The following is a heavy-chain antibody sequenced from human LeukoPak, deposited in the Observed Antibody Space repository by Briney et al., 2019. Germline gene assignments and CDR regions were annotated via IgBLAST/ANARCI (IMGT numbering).Heavy chain of an antibody. V-gene: IGHV1-18*01. CDR2: ISAYNGNT. CDR1: GYTFTSYG. CDR3: ARGHYDILTGYYTKIDY. J-gene: IGHJ4*02. D-gene: IGHD3-9*01. Sequence: ASVKVSCKASGYTFTSYGISWVRQAPGQGLEWMGWISAYNGNTNYAQKFQGRVTITADKSTSTAYMELSSLRSEDTAVYYCARGHYDILTGYYTKIDYWGQGTLVTVSS.